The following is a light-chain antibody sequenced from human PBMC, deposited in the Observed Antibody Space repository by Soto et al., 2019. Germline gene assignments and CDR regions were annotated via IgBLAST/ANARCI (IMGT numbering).Light chain of an antibody. J-gene: IGLJ1*01. CDR1: SSDVGSYNL. CDR3: CSYAGSRTFYV. CDR2: EGS. Sequence: QSVLTQPASVSGSPGQSITISCTGTSSDVGSYNLVSLYQQHPGKAPKLMIYEGSKRPSGVSNRFSGCKSGHTASLTISGLQAEDEAAYYCCSYAGSRTFYVFGTGIKVPV. V-gene: IGLV2-23*03.